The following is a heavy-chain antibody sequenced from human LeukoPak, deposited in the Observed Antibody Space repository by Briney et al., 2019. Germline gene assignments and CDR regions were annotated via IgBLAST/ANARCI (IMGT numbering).Heavy chain of an antibody. Sequence: GGSLRLSCAASGXTFSSYAMHWVRQTPGKGLEWVAVISYDGNNKYYADSVKGRFTISRDNSKNTLYLQMNSLRAEDTAVYYCARDFTVIRFWGDSDYWGQGTLVTVSS. CDR1: GXTFSSYA. D-gene: IGHD3-16*01. V-gene: IGHV3-30-3*01. J-gene: IGHJ4*02. CDR3: ARDFTVIRFWGDSDY. CDR2: ISYDGNNK.